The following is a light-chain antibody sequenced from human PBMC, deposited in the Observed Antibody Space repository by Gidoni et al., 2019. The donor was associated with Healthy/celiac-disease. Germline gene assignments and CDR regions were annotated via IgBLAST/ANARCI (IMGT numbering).Light chain of an antibody. CDR3: QQYGSSSWT. CDR1: QSVSSSY. J-gene: IGKJ1*01. CDR2: GAS. V-gene: IGKV3-20*01. Sequence: DIVFTQSPATLSLSPGERATLSCRASQSVSSSYLAWYQQKPGQAPRLLIYGASSRATGIPDRFSGSGSGTDFTLTISRLEPEDFAVYYCQQYGSSSWTFGQGTKVEIK.